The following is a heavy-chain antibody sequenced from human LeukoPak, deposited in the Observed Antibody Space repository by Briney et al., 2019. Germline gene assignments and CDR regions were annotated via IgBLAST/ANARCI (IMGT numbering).Heavy chain of an antibody. CDR2: ISSGSSTI. V-gene: IGHV3-48*01. CDR1: GFTFSTYC. D-gene: IGHD3-10*01. Sequence: GTSLRLSCAASGFTFSTYCMNWVRQAPGRGLEWVSYISSGSSTIYYADSVKGRFTISRDNAKNSLYLQMNGLRAEDTAVYYCARDPLITVVRGVPLDYYYYMDVWGKGTTVTVSS. J-gene: IGHJ6*03. CDR3: ARDPLITVVRGVPLDYYYYMDV.